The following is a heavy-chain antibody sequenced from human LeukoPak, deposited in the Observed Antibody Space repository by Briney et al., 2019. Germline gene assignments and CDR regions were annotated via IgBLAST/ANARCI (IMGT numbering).Heavy chain of an antibody. CDR1: GGSFSGYY. Sequence: SETLSLTCAVYGGSFSGYYWSWIRQPPGKGLEWIGEINHSGSTNYNPSLKSRVTISVDTSKNQFSLKLSSVTAADTAVYYCARLRDGRWLLEYWGQGTLVTVSS. CDR3: ARLRDGRWLLEY. D-gene: IGHD5-24*01. CDR2: INHSGST. J-gene: IGHJ4*02. V-gene: IGHV4-34*01.